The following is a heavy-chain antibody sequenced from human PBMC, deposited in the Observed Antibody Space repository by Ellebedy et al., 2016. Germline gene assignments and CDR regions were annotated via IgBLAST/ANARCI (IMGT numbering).Heavy chain of an antibody. D-gene: IGHD3-22*01. CDR1: GYTFTSYG. J-gene: IGHJ4*02. CDR2: ISAYNGNT. V-gene: IGHV1-18*01. Sequence: ASVKVSCKASGYTFTSYGISWVRQAPGQGLEWMGWISAYNGNTNYAQKLQGRVTMTTDTSTSTAYMELRSLRSDDRAVYYCARGYDSSGYSSCFDYWGQGTLVTVSS. CDR3: ARGYDSSGYSSCFDY.